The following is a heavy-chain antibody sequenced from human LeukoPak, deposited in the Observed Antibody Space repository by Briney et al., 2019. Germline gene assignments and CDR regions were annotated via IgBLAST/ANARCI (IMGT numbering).Heavy chain of an antibody. V-gene: IGHV3-74*01. J-gene: IGHJ4*02. CDR2: INGDESST. Sequence: GGSLRLSCAASAFTFNTYWMHWVRPVPGRGLEWGSRINGDESSTNYADSVKGRFTISRDNAKDTLYLHMNSLTAEDTAVYYCARGAKWAYYFDYWGQGTLVTVSS. CDR1: AFTFNTYW. CDR3: ARGAKWAYYFDY. D-gene: IGHD1-26*01.